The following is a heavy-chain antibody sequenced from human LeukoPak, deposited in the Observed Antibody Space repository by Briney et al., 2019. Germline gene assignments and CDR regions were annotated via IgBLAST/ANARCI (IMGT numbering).Heavy chain of an antibody. Sequence: SETLSLTCTVSGGSISSSGYYWGWIRQPPGKGLEWIGSIYYSGSTYYNPSLKSRVTISVDTSKNQFSLKLSSVTAADTAVYYCARSDYDILTGTPYYFDYWGQGTLVTVSS. D-gene: IGHD3-9*01. CDR1: GGSISSSGYY. J-gene: IGHJ4*02. CDR2: IYYSGST. CDR3: ARSDYDILTGTPYYFDY. V-gene: IGHV4-39*01.